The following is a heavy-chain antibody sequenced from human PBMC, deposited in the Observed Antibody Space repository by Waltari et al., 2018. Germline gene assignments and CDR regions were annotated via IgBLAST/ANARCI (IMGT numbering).Heavy chain of an antibody. CDR3: ARHEASPLDP. CDR1: GGSIINYY. V-gene: IGHV4-59*08. J-gene: IGHJ5*02. CDR2: IYYTGRT. Sequence: QVQLQESGPGLVKPSETLSLTCTVSGGSIINYYWNWIRQSPGKGLEWIGYIYYTGRTSYNPSPKSRVTISLDTSKNQISLKLMSVTAADTAMYYCARHEASPLDPWGQGTLVTVSS.